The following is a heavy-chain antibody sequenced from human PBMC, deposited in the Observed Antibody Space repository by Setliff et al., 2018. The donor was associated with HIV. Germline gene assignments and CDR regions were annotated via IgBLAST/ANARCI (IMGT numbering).Heavy chain of an antibody. CDR1: GYMFTDYY. V-gene: IGHV1-2*02. Sequence: ASVKVSCKASGYMFTDYYIHWVRQAPGQGLEWMGWINPKSGDTKYGQSFQGRVTMTRDTSISTAYMNLGGLRSNDTAVYYCTRGTAVADTNTQPFKYWGQGALVTVSS. J-gene: IGHJ4*02. D-gene: IGHD6-19*01. CDR2: INPKSGDT. CDR3: TRGTAVADTNTQPFKY.